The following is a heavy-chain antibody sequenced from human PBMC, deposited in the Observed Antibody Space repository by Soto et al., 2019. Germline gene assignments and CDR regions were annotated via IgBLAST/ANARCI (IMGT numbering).Heavy chain of an antibody. Sequence: GASVKVSCKASGGTFSSYTISWVRQAPGQGLEWMGRIIPILGIANYAQKFQGRVTMTTDTSTSTAYMELRSLRSDDTAVYYCARFEAVAFDWGQGTLVTVSS. CDR3: ARFEAVAFD. J-gene: IGHJ4*02. CDR1: GGTFSSYT. CDR2: IIPILGIA. V-gene: IGHV1-69*02. D-gene: IGHD6-19*01.